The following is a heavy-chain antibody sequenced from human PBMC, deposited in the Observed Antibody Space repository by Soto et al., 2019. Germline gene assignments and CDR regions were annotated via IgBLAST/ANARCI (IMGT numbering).Heavy chain of an antibody. CDR2: TIPILDVA. CDR3: ARDSPIGSTYSGYDAIDS. CDR1: GGTFSTST. D-gene: IGHD5-12*01. Sequence: QVQLVQSGAEVKKPGSSVKVSCKASGGTFSTSTFTWVRQAPGQGLEWMGRTIPILDVADYAQDFQGRVTITAAKSTSTAYMALTSLTSKATAVYYCARDSPIGSTYSGYDAIDSWGQGTLVTVSS. J-gene: IGHJ4*02. V-gene: IGHV1-69*08.